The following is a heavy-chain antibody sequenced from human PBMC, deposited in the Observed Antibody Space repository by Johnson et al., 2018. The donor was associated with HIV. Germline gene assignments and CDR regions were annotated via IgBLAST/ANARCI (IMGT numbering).Heavy chain of an antibody. CDR1: GFTFSSYD. D-gene: IGHD6-19*01. Sequence: QMLLVESGGGLVQPGGSLRLSCAASGFTFSSYDMHWVRQPPGKGLEWVAFIAHDESITHYADSVKGRFTMSRDNSKNTLYLHMKSLRPEDTSIYYCAKDDNLGVWYSDAFDVWGQGTVVTISS. V-gene: IGHV3-30*02. CDR3: AKDDNLGVWYSDAFDV. CDR2: IAHDESIT. J-gene: IGHJ3*01.